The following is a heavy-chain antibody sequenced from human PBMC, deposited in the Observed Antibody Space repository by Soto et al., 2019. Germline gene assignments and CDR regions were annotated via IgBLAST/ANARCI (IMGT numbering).Heavy chain of an antibody. CDR2: IYYSGST. CDR3: ERDKALAPTVWGY. CDR1: GESIGSGGHY. Sequence: SETLSLTCSVSGESIGSGGHYWNWIGQRPEKGLEWIGYIYYSGSTHYNPSLRSRLTISLDTSKNQFFLRLVSVTAADTALYYRERDKALAPTVWGYWGQAIQVTVSS. V-gene: IGHV4-31*03. J-gene: IGHJ4*02. D-gene: IGHD7-27*01.